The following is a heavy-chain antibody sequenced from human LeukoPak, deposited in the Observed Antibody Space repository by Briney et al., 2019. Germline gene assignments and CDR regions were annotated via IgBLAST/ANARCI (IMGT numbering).Heavy chain of an antibody. V-gene: IGHV1-8*01. CDR3: ARVIFKDYAYYDYVWGSHRYGEAFDI. CDR1: GYTCTSYD. J-gene: IGHJ3*02. D-gene: IGHD3-16*02. Sequence: RASVKVSCKASGYTCTSYDINWVRQATGQGLEWMGWMNPNSGNTGYAQKFQGRVTMTRNTSISTAYMELSSLRSEDTAAYYCARVIFKDYAYYDYVWGSHRYGEAFDIWGQGTMVTVSS. CDR2: MNPNSGNT.